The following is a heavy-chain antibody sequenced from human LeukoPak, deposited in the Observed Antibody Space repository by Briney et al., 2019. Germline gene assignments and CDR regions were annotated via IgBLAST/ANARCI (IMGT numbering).Heavy chain of an antibody. J-gene: IGHJ3*02. V-gene: IGHV4-30-4*07. D-gene: IGHD1-26*01. CDR1: GGSISSGGYS. CDR2: IYYSGST. CDR3: ARDGRYYYAFDI. Sequence: SEALSLTCAVSGGSISSGGYSWSWIRQPPGKGLEWIGYIYYSGSTYYNPSLKSRATISVDTSKNQFSLKLSSVTAADTAVYYCARDGRYYYAFDIWGQGTMVTVSS.